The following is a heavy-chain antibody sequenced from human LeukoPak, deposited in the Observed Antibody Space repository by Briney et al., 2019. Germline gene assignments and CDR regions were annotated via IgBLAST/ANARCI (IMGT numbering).Heavy chain of an antibody. J-gene: IGHJ4*02. D-gene: IGHD6-19*01. CDR2: IYYSGSA. V-gene: IGHV4-39*02. CDR3: ARWYSSGWAFDY. CDR1: GGSISSSNYY. Sequence: SETLSLTCTVSGGSISSSNYYWAWIRQPPGKGLEWIGNIYYSGSAYFDPSLRSRVTMSVDTSKNHFSLKLSSVTAADTAVYYCARWYSSGWAFDYWGQGTLVTVSS.